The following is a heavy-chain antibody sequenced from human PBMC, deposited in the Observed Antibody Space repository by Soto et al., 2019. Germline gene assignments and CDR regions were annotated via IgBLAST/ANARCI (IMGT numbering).Heavy chain of an antibody. CDR1: GYSISSGYF. D-gene: IGHD3-3*01. J-gene: IGHJ6*02. Sequence: SDTLSLTCGVSGYSISSGYFWVWTRQPPGKGPEWMGSIYYTGSTYYNPSLLTRITISVDTSKNQFSLKLSSVTAADTALYYCAREYYDFWSGEYHNGMDVWGPGTTVTVSS. CDR2: IYYTGST. V-gene: IGHV4-38-2*02. CDR3: AREYYDFWSGEYHNGMDV.